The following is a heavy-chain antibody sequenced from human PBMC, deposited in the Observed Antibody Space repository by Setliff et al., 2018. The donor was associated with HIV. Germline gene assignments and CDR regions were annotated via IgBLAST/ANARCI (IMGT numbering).Heavy chain of an antibody. CDR3: VRPQYCTTGSCYSPFDY. CDR2: TPYDGGDK. Sequence: GGSLRLSCAASGFIFDTYAMHWVRQAPGKGLEWVAVTPYDGGDKYYADSVKGRFTIARDNDKTSVFLQMNSLKVEDTAVYYCVRPQYCTTGSCYSPFDYWGQGALVTVSS. J-gene: IGHJ4*01. V-gene: IGHV3-30*04. D-gene: IGHD2-15*01. CDR1: GFIFDTYA.